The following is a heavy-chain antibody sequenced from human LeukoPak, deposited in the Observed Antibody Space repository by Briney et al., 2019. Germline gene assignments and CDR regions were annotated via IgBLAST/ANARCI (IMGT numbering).Heavy chain of an antibody. D-gene: IGHD2-15*01. CDR2: IIPIFGTA. CDR3: ARDFFVAYCSGGSCSLFDP. V-gene: IGHV1-69*05. Sequence: ASVKVSCKASGGTFSSYAISWARQAPGQGLEWMGGIIPIFGTANYAQKLQGRVTMTTDTSTSTAYMELRSLRSDDTAVYYCARDFFVAYCSGGSCSLFDPWGQGTLVTVSS. J-gene: IGHJ5*02. CDR1: GGTFSSYA.